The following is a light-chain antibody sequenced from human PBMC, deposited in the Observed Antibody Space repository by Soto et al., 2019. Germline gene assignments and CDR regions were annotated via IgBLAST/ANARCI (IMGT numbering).Light chain of an antibody. CDR3: HQYNTGLRT. CDR2: GAS. Sequence: TVMTQSPATLSMSPGDRAALSCRASLNVTTNMAWYQQKPGKAPRLLIYGASIMATGVPARFTGSGSGTEFTLTINNLQSEDFAVYYCHQYNTGLRTFGRGTRVEVK. J-gene: IGKJ1*01. CDR1: LNVTTN. V-gene: IGKV3-15*01.